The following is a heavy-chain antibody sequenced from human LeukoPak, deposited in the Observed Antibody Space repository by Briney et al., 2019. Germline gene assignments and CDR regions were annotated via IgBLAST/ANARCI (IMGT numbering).Heavy chain of an antibody. Sequence: ASVKVSCKASGYTFTSYYMHWVRQAPGQGLEWMGIINPGGGSTSYAQKFQGRVTMTRDMSTSTVYMGLSSLRSEDTAVYYCARVSNSRRAPTFDYWGQGTLVTVSS. CDR1: GYTFTSYY. D-gene: IGHD2/OR15-2a*01. CDR3: ARVSNSRRAPTFDY. J-gene: IGHJ4*02. V-gene: IGHV1-46*01. CDR2: INPGGGST.